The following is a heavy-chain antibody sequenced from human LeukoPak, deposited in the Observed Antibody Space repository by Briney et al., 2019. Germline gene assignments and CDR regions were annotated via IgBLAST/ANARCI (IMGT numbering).Heavy chain of an antibody. CDR2: INTNTGNP. Sequence: ASVKVSCKASGYTFTSYAMNWVRQAPGQGLEWMGWINTNTGNPTYAQAFTGRFVFSLDTSVSTAYLQISSLKAEDTAVYYCATFADPITMIVVVPLDYWGQGTLVTVSS. J-gene: IGHJ4*02. CDR3: ATFADPITMIVVVPLDY. D-gene: IGHD3-22*01. V-gene: IGHV7-4-1*02. CDR1: GYTFTSYA.